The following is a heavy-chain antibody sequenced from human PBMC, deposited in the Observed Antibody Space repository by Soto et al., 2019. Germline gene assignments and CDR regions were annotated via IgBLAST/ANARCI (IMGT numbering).Heavy chain of an antibody. CDR2: INNSGST. Sequence: PSESLSLTWALYGRSFSGYYWSWNRQPPGKGLEWIGEINNSGSTNYNPSLKSRVTISVGTSKNQFSLKLSSVTAADTAVYYCASLMAPRRGYYYYYCKDGRRQVPTVTASS. J-gene: IGHJ6*02. V-gene: IGHV4-34*01. CDR3: ASLMAPRRGYYYYYCKDG. CDR1: GRSFSGYY. D-gene: IGHD6-6*01.